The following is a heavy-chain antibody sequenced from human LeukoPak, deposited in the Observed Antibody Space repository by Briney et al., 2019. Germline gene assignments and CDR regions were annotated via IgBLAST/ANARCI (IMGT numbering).Heavy chain of an antibody. CDR3: ARAGDYTNWFDP. J-gene: IGHJ5*02. V-gene: IGHV4-34*01. Sequence: SETLSLTCAVYGGSFSGYYWSWIRQPPGKGLEWIGEINHSGSTNYNPSLKSRVTISVDTSKNQFSPKLSSVTAADTAVYYCARAGDYTNWFDPWGQGTLVTVSS. CDR2: INHSGST. CDR1: GGSFSGYY. D-gene: IGHD4-4*01.